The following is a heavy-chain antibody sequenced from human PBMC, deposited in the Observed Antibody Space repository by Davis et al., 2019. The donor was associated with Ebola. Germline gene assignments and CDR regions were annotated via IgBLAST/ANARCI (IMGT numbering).Heavy chain of an antibody. CDR2: IYYSGST. Sequence: PSETLSLTCTVSGGSVSSGSYYWSWIRQPPGKGLEWIGYIYYSGSTNYNPSLKSRVTISVDTSKNQFSLKLSSVTAADTAVYYCARHVRYYGSGGYSYYFDYWGQGTLVTVSS. V-gene: IGHV4-61*01. J-gene: IGHJ4*02. CDR1: GGSVSSGSYY. CDR3: ARHVRYYGSGGYSYYFDY. D-gene: IGHD3-10*01.